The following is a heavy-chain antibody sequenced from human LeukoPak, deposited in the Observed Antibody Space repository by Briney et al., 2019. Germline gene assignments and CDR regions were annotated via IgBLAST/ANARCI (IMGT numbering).Heavy chain of an antibody. J-gene: IGHJ4*02. Sequence: GGSLRLSCAASGFTFSRYWMSWVRQAPGKGLEWVSAISGSGGSTYYADSVKGRFTISRDNSKNTLYLQMNSLRVEDAAVYYCARAPVTSCRGAYCYPFDYWGQGTLVTVSS. CDR3: ARAPVTSCRGAYCYPFDY. V-gene: IGHV3-23*01. D-gene: IGHD2-21*01. CDR1: GFTFSRYW. CDR2: ISGSGGST.